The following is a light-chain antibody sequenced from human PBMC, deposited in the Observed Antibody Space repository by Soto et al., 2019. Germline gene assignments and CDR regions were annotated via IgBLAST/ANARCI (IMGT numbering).Light chain of an antibody. Sequence: QSVLTQPASVSGSPGQSITISCTGASSDVGDYDYVSWYQQHPAKAPKLMIYDVTNRPSGVSNRFSGSKSGDTASLTISGLQAEDEADYYCSSYTSSSALYVFGTGTQLTVL. CDR2: DVT. V-gene: IGLV2-14*03. CDR1: SSDVGDYDY. J-gene: IGLJ1*01. CDR3: SSYTSSSALYV.